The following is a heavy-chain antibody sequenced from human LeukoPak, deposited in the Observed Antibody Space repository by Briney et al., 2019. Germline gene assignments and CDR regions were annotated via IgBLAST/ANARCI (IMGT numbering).Heavy chain of an antibody. CDR1: GGTFSSYA. D-gene: IGHD6-13*01. V-gene: IGHV1-69*04. CDR3: ARAAAAGTRATSRIFDY. Sequence: GASVKVSCKASGGTFSSYAISWVRQAPGQGLEWMGRIIPILGIANYAQKFQGRVTITADKSTSTAYMELSSLRSEDTAVYYCARAAAAGTRATSRIFDYWGQGTLVTVSS. J-gene: IGHJ4*02. CDR2: IIPILGIA.